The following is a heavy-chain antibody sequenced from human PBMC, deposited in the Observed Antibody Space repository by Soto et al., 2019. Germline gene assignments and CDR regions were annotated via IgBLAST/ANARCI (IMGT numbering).Heavy chain of an antibody. CDR3: ARAGGVRSNWFDP. CDR1: GGSINNYY. D-gene: IGHD3-10*01. Sequence: SETLSLTCTVSGGSINNYYWSWIRQPPGKGLEWIGYIYYSGRTSYNPSLKSRVTISVDTSNNQFSLKLSSVTAADTAVYYCARAGGVRSNWFDPWGKETLVTVSS. J-gene: IGHJ5*02. CDR2: IYYSGRT. V-gene: IGHV4-59*08.